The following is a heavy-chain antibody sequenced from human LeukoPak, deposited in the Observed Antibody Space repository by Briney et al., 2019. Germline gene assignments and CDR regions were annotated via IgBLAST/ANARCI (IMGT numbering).Heavy chain of an antibody. CDR1: GYTFTGYY. D-gene: IGHD4-23*01. CDR2: INPNSGGT. CDR3: ARHPGKVTNDWYFDH. J-gene: IGHJ2*01. Sequence: GASVKVSCKASGYTFTGYYMHWVRQAPGQGLEWMGWINPNSGGTNYAQKLQGRVTMTRDTSITTAYMELSRLSSDDTAVYYCARHPGKVTNDWYFDHWGRGTLVTVSS. V-gene: IGHV1-2*02.